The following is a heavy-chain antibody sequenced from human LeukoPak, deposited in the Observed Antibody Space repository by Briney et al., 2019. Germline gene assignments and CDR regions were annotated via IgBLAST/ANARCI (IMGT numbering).Heavy chain of an antibody. V-gene: IGHV4-61*02. Sequence: SETLSLTCTVSGGSISSGSYYWPWIRQPAGKGLEWIGRIYTTGSTNYNPSLKSRVTIPMDTSKNQFSLILSSVTAADTAVYYCARVNYSDSSGRPFDSWGQGTLVTVSS. J-gene: IGHJ4*02. CDR2: IYTTGST. D-gene: IGHD3-22*01. CDR3: ARVNYSDSSGRPFDS. CDR1: GGSISSGSYY.